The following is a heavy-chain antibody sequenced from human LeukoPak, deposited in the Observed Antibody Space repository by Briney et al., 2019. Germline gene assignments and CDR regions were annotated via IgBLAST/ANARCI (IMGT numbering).Heavy chain of an antibody. V-gene: IGHV3-23*01. CDR1: GFTFSSYA. CDR3: ARDADCSGGSCLPRPGDY. D-gene: IGHD2-15*01. CDR2: ISGSGGST. J-gene: IGHJ4*02. Sequence: GALRLSCAASGFTFSSYAMSWVRQAPGKGLEWVSAISGSGGSTYYADSVKGRFTISRDNSKNTLYLQMNSLRAEDTAVYYCARDADCSGGSCLPRPGDYWGQGTLVTVSS.